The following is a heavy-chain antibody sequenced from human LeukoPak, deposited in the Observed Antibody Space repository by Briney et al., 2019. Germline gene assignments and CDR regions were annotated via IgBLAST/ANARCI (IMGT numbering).Heavy chain of an antibody. V-gene: IGHV3-48*03. J-gene: IGHJ4*02. Sequence: GGSLRLPCAASGFTFSSYEMIWVRQAPGKGLEWVSYIGTSGSSIYYADSVKGRFTISRDNAKNSLYLQMNSLRDEDTAVYYCARDEKFRTGVWYFDYCGQGTLVTVSS. CDR1: GFTFSSYE. D-gene: IGHD7-27*01. CDR3: ARDEKFRTGVWYFDY. CDR2: IGTSGSSI.